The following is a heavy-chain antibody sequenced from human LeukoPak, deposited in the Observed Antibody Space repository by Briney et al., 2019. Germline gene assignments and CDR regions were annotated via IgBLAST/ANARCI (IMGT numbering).Heavy chain of an antibody. CDR3: ARRGAMIVVVRPRAFDI. CDR2: INHSGST. J-gene: IGHJ3*02. CDR1: GGSFSGYY. D-gene: IGHD3-22*01. V-gene: IGHV4-34*01. Sequence: SETLSLTCAVYGGSFSGYYWSWIRQPPGKGLEWTGEINHSGSTNYNPSLKSRVTISVDTSKNQFSLKLSSVTAADTAVYYCARRGAMIVVVRPRAFDIWGQGAMVTVSS.